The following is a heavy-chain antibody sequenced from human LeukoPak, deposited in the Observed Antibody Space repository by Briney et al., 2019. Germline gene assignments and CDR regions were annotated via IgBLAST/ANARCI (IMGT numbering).Heavy chain of an antibody. J-gene: IGHJ5*02. CDR2: IYTSGST. CDR3: ARHRGVVRENSGWYAGYWFDP. Sequence: SETLSLTCTVSGGSISSSSYYWGWIRQPPGKGLEWIGYIYTSGSTNYNPSLKSRVTISVDTSKNQFSLKLSSVTAADTAVYYCARHRGVVRENSGWYAGYWFDPWGQGTLVTVSS. D-gene: IGHD6-19*01. V-gene: IGHV4-61*05. CDR1: GGSISSSSYY.